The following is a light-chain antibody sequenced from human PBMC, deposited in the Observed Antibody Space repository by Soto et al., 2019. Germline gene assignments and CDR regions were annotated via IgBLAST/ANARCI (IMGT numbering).Light chain of an antibody. J-gene: IGKJ1*01. CDR3: QQYNSYPWT. CDR1: QSISSW. V-gene: IGKV1-5*01. CDR2: DAS. Sequence: DIQMTQSPSTLSAPAGDRVTITCRASQSISSWLAWYQHKPGKAPKLLIYDASSLESGVPSRFSGSVSGTEFTLTISSLQPDDFATYYCQQYNSYPWTFGQGTKVDIK.